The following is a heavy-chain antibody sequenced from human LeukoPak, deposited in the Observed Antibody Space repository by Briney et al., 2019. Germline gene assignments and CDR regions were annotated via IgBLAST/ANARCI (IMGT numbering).Heavy chain of an antibody. V-gene: IGHV4-59*01. J-gene: IGHJ4*02. Sequence: SETLSLTCTVSGASTSSDYWSWIRQPPGKGLEWIAHVYYSGSTNYNTSLKSRVTISLDTSKNQFSLKLSSVAAADTAVYYCARDVGATTSYFDYWGQGTLVTVSS. D-gene: IGHD1-26*01. CDR3: ARDVGATTSYFDY. CDR1: GASTSSDY. CDR2: VYYSGST.